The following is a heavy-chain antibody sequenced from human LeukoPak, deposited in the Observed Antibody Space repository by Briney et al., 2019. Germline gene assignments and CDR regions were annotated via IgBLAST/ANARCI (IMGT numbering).Heavy chain of an antibody. V-gene: IGHV4-34*01. J-gene: IGHJ3*02. CDR3: ARLALRYFDWLPPRRAFDI. CDR2: INHSGST. D-gene: IGHD3-9*01. Sequence: SETLSLICAVYGGSFSGYYWSWIRQPPGKGLEWIGEINHSGSTNYNPSLKSRVTISVDTSKNQFSLKLSSVTAADTAVYYCARLALRYFDWLPPRRAFDIWGQGTMVTVSS. CDR1: GGSFSGYY.